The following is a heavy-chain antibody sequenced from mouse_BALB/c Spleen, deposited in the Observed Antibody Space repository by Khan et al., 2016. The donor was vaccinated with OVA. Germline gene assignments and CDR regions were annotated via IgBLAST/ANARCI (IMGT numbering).Heavy chain of an antibody. CDR3: ARSNGNYWFAY. CDR2: INTYTGEP. Sequence: QIQLVQSGPELKKPGETVKISCKASGYTLTNYGMNWVKQAPGKGLKWMGWINTYTGEPTYAEDFKGRIAFSLETYASTAYLQINNLKNEDTATYFWARSNGNYWFAYWGQGTLVTVSA. V-gene: IGHV9-3-1*01. J-gene: IGHJ3*01. D-gene: IGHD2-1*01. CDR1: GYTLTNYG.